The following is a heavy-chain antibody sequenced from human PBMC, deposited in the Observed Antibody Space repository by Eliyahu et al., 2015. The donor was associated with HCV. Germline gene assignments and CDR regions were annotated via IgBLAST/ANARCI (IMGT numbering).Heavy chain of an antibody. CDR1: GFXFRTFG. J-gene: IGHJ4*02. V-gene: IGHV3-30*18. CDR3: VKDLAGGSGAGEYNFDY. D-gene: IGHD2-15*01. CDR2: ISHDGFNK. Sequence: QVQLVESGGGVVQPGRSLRLSCAASGFXFRTFGMHWVRQAPGKGLEWVAVISHDGFNKDYGDSVKGRFTVSRDNSKNTLYLQMNSLRTDDTAVYYCVKDLAGGSGAGEYNFDYWGQGTLVTVSS.